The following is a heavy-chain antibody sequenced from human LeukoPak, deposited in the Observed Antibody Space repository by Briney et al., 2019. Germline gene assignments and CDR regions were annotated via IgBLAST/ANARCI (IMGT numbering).Heavy chain of an antibody. V-gene: IGHV1-3*01. D-gene: IGHD6-19*01. J-gene: IGHJ4*02. CDR2: INAGNGNT. CDR3: ARSSVAVTIFDY. Sequence: GASVKVSCKASGCTFTSYAMHWVRQAPGQRLEWMGWINAGNGNTKYSQKFQGRVTITRDTSASTAYMELSSLRSEDTAVYYCARSSVAVTIFDYWGQGTLVTVSS. CDR1: GCTFTSYA.